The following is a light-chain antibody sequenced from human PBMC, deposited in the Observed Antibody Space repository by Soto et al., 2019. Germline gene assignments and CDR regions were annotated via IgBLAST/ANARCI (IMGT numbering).Light chain of an antibody. CDR1: NIGSQS. V-gene: IGLV3-21*04. J-gene: IGLJ1*01. CDR2: DDS. CDR3: QVWDPSSEPPYV. Sequence: SYELTQPPSVSVAPGKTAKISCGGSNIGSQSVHWYQQKPGQAPVLVIYDDSDRPSGIPERFSGSDSGNTATLTISRVEAGDEADYYCQVWDPSSEPPYVFGPGTKLTVL.